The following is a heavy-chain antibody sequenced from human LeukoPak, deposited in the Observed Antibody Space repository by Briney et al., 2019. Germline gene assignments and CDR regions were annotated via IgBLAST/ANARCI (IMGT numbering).Heavy chain of an antibody. V-gene: IGHV3-23*01. J-gene: IGHJ4*02. CDR3: ATAVAGQDEFDY. D-gene: IGHD6-19*01. Sequence: PGGSLRLSCAASGFTFSSYAMSWVRQAPGKGLEWVSAISGSGGSTYYADSVKGRFTISRDNSKNTLYLQMNSLRAEDTAVYYCATAVAGQDEFDYWGQGTLVTVSS. CDR2: ISGSGGST. CDR1: GFTFSSYA.